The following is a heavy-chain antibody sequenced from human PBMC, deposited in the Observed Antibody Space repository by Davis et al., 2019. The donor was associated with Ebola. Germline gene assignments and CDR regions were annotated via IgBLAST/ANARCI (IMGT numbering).Heavy chain of an antibody. V-gene: IGHV4-30-2*01. CDR3: ARGDFTYYYGSGSYGTWFDP. J-gene: IGHJ5*02. Sequence: MPSETLSLTCTVSGGSISSSSYSWSWIRQPPGKGLEWIGYIYHSGSTYYNPSLKSRVTISVDRSKNQFSLKLSSVTAADTAVYYCARGDFTYYYGSGSYGTWFDPWGQGTLVTVSS. CDR2: IYHSGST. CDR1: GGSISSSSYS. D-gene: IGHD3-10*01.